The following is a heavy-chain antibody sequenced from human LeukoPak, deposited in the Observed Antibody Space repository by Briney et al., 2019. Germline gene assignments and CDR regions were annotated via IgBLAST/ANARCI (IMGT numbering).Heavy chain of an antibody. CDR2: IYTSGST. V-gene: IGHV4-4*07. CDR1: GGSISSYY. Sequence: SETLSLTCTVSGGSISSYYWSWTRQPAGKGLEWIGRIYTSGSTNYNPSLKSRVTMSVDTSKNQFSLKLSSVTAADTAVYYCARGYCSGGSCYQKPYWYFDLWGRGTLVTVSS. CDR3: ARGYCSGGSCYQKPYWYFDL. D-gene: IGHD2-15*01. J-gene: IGHJ2*01.